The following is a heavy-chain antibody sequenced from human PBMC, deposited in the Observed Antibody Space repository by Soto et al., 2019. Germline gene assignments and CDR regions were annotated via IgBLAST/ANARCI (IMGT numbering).Heavy chain of an antibody. CDR1: GCASRISSYH. CDR2: IYYSGST. J-gene: IGHJ5*02. D-gene: IGHD3-3*01. CDR3: ARSNSGYYKWFDP. V-gene: IGHV4-39*01. Sequence: SDSLSLTGTVSGCASRISSYHGGWIRQPPVKGLEWIGNIYYSGSTYYNPSLKSRVAISVDTSKNQFSLKLSSVTAADTALYYCARSNSGYYKWFDPWGQGTLVTVSS.